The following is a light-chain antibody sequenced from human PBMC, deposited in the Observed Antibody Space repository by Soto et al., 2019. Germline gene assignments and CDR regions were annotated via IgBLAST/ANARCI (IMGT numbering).Light chain of an antibody. CDR1: QSVAKNY. CDR2: DAS. Sequence: EIVLTQSPGTLSLSPEERATLSCRASQSVAKNYLAWYQQEPGQAPRLLIYDASKRATGIPDRFSGSGSGTDFTLTISRLEPEDFAVYYCHQYASSPQTFGQGTKVEIK. J-gene: IGKJ1*01. V-gene: IGKV3-20*01. CDR3: HQYASSPQT.